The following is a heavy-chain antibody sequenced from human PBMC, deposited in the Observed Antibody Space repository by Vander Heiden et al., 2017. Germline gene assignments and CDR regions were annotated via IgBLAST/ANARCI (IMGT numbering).Heavy chain of an antibody. J-gene: IGHJ4*02. V-gene: IGHV3-48*02. D-gene: IGHD2-15*01. CDR1: GFPFSSYT. CDR3: ARDPKLYGAFGPYFDY. CDR2: SSATGVTI. Sequence: EVQLVQSGGGLVQPWGSLRLSCGASGFPFSSYTMTWVRQTPGKGLEWISYSSATGVTIYYSQSVEGRFTISRDNVKNSLYLQMNNLRDDDTGVYYCARDPKLYGAFGPYFDYWGQGVLVTVAS.